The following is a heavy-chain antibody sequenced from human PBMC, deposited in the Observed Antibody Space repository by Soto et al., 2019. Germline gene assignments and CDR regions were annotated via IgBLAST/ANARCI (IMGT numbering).Heavy chain of an antibody. J-gene: IGHJ5*02. Sequence: PGGSLRLSCAASDFSLSSYSIHWVRQAPGKGLDWVALISYDGAKKYYADSVKGRFTISRDNSKNTLYMQMNSLRTEDTAVYYCARGTPNWNYPPWGKGT. CDR2: ISYDGAKK. D-gene: IGHD1-7*01. V-gene: IGHV3-30-3*01. CDR1: DFSLSSYS. CDR3: ARGTPNWNYPP.